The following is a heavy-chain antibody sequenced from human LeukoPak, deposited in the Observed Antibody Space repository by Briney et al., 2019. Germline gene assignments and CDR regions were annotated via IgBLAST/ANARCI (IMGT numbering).Heavy chain of an antibody. D-gene: IGHD6-6*01. CDR3: TTERIAARPWGNWFDP. Sequence: GSLRLPCAASGFTFSNAWMSWGRQAPGKGLEWGGRIKSKTDGGTTDYAAPVKGRFTISRDDSKNTLYLQMNSLKTEDTAVYYCTTERIAARPWGNWFDPWGQGTLVTVSS. CDR2: IKSKTDGGTT. V-gene: IGHV3-15*01. J-gene: IGHJ5*02. CDR1: GFTFSNAW.